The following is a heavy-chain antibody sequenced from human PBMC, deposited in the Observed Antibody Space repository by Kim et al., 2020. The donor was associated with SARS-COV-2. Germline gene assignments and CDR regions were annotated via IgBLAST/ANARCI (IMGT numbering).Heavy chain of an antibody. CDR3: AKGGTGITIFGVVILEDYFDY. J-gene: IGHJ4*02. CDR2: ISGSGGST. V-gene: IGHV3-23*01. CDR1: GFTFSSYA. D-gene: IGHD3-3*01. Sequence: GGSLRLSCAASGFTFSSYAMSWVRQAPGKGLEWVSAISGSGGSTYYADSVKGRFTISRDNSKTTLYLQMNSLRAEDTAVYYCAKGGTGITIFGVVILEDYFDYWGQGTLVTVSS.